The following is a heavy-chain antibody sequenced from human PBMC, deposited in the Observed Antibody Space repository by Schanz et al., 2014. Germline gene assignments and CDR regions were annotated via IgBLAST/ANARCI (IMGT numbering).Heavy chain of an antibody. CDR3: ARDGHSSIWDSYYFYGLDV. V-gene: IGHV1-69*04. CDR1: GYTFTSSG. D-gene: IGHD6-13*01. Sequence: QVQLVQSGAEVKKPGASVKVSCKASGYTFTSSGFSWVRQAPGQGLEWMVRVIPVLAITSHTQRFQDRVTVTADKATSTVYMELSSLRSDDTALYYCARDGHSSIWDSYYFYGLDVWGQGTTVTVSS. CDR2: VIPVLAIT. J-gene: IGHJ6*02.